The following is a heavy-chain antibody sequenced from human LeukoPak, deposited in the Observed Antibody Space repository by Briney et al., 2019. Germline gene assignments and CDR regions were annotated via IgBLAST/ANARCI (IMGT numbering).Heavy chain of an antibody. D-gene: IGHD6-13*01. J-gene: IGHJ4*02. V-gene: IGHV4-59*08. CDR2: FHYSGNT. Sequence: SETLSLTCTVSGGSISRYYWSWIRQPPGKGLEWIGYFHYSGNTNYNPSLSSRITMSVDTSKNQFSLKLNSVTAADTAVYYCARRAAALDYWGQGTLVTVSS. CDR1: GGSISRYY. CDR3: ARRAAALDY.